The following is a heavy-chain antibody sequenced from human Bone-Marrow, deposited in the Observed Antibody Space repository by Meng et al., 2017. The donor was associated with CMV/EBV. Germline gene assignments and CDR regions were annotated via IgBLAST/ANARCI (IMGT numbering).Heavy chain of an antibody. V-gene: IGHV4-59*01. Sequence: SETRSLTCTVSGGSISSYYWSWIRQPPGKGLEWIGYIYYSGSTNYNPSLKSRVTISVDTSKNQFSLKLSSVTAADTAVYYCARCIGAVRSGMDVWGQGTTVTVSS. CDR1: GGSISSYY. CDR2: IYYSGST. CDR3: ARCIGAVRSGMDV. J-gene: IGHJ6*02. D-gene: IGHD5-12*01.